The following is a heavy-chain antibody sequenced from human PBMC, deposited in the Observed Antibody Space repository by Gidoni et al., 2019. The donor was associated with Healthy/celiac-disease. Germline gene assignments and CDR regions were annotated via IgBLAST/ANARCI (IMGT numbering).Heavy chain of an antibody. CDR1: GRTLLSYA. Sequence: QVQLVQSGAEVKKPGSSVKVSCQASGRTLLSYAITWVRQAPGQGLEWMGGIIPIFGTANYAQKFQGRVTITADESTSTAYMELSSLRSEDTAVYYCARDGTVAVAGTFRVWGQGTLVTVSS. CDR2: IIPIFGTA. J-gene: IGHJ4*02. V-gene: IGHV1-69*01. CDR3: ARDGTVAVAGTFRV. D-gene: IGHD6-19*01.